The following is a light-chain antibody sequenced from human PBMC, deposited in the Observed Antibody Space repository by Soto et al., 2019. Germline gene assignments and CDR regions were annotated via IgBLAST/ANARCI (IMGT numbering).Light chain of an antibody. J-gene: IGKJ2*01. Sequence: IVLTQSPATLSLSPGERATLSCRASESVSSNLAWYQQKPGQAPRLLIYGASTRATGIPARFSGSGSGTEFTLTISSLQSEDFAVYYCQQYNNWPPGNTFGQGT. V-gene: IGKV3-15*01. CDR2: GAS. CDR3: QQYNNWPPGNT. CDR1: ESVSSN.